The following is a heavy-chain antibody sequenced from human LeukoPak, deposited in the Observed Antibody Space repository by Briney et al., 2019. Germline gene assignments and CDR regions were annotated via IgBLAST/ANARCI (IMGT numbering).Heavy chain of an antibody. CDR2: IHYSGST. CDR3: ARAPYSSSWWDTFDY. Sequence: SETLSLTCTVSGGSVSSGDYYWSWIRQPPGKGLEWIGYIHYSGSTIYSPSLNSRVTISVDTSKNQFSLKLTSVTAADTALYYCARAPYSSSWWDTFDYWGQGTLVTVSS. J-gene: IGHJ4*02. V-gene: IGHV4-61*08. D-gene: IGHD6-13*01. CDR1: GGSVSSGDYY.